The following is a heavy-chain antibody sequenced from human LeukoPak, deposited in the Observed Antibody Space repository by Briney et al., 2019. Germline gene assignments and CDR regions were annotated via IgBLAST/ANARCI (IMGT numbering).Heavy chain of an antibody. CDR3: ARGGTVTTVLVD. J-gene: IGHJ4*02. CDR2: IYYSGST. V-gene: IGHV4-59*01. D-gene: IGHD4-17*01. Sequence: SETLSLTCAVSGESFSGNFWTWIRQSPGKGLEWIGYIYYSGSTNYNPSLKSRVTISVDTSKNQFSLKLSSVTAADTAVYYCARGGTVTTVLVDWGQGTLVTVSS. CDR1: GESFSGNF.